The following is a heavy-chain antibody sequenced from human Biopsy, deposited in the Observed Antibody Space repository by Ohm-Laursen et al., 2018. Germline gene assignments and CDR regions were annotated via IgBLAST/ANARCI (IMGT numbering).Heavy chain of an antibody. Sequence: PSDTLSLTCTVSGDSIRNYYWSWIRQAPGKGLEWIGRIYPGGGTIYNPSLKSRVTMSVDTSKNHFSLNLNSVTAADTAVYYCAGIVLGPTNDAFDIWGQGTMVTVSS. CDR3: AGIVLGPTNDAFDI. CDR1: GDSIRNYY. J-gene: IGHJ3*02. CDR2: IYPGGGT. D-gene: IGHD1-26*01. V-gene: IGHV4-4*07.